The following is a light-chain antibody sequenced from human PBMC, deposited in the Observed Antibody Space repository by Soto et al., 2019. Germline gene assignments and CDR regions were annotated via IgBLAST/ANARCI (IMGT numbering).Light chain of an antibody. Sequence: EIVLTQSPGTLSLSPGERATLSCRASQSVSSSYLAWYQQKPDQAPRLLIYGASSRATGIPDRFSGSGSGTDFTLTISRLEPEDFAVYYCQRMTTFGPGTKVDIK. CDR1: QSVSSSY. V-gene: IGKV3-20*01. CDR2: GAS. J-gene: IGKJ3*01. CDR3: QRMTT.